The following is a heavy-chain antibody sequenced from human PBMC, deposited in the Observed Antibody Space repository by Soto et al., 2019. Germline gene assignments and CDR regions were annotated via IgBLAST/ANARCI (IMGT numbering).Heavy chain of an antibody. D-gene: IGHD2-8*01. V-gene: IGHV3-23*01. CDR1: GFTFKYYA. CDR3: ARESKWYGGQYFQD. J-gene: IGHJ1*01. Sequence: EVQLLQSGGGLAQPGTSLRLSCAASGFTFKYYAMTWGRQAPGKGLEWVSTISGSGDKTDYADSVKGRFRVSRDNSKDTLYLQMDSLRADDTALYYCARESKWYGGQYFQDWGQGTLVTVSS. CDR2: ISGSGDKT.